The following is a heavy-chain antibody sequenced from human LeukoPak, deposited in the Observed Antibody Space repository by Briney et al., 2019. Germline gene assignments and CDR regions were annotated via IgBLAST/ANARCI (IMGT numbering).Heavy chain of an antibody. Sequence: GGSLRLSCAASGFTFSSYWVHWVRQAPGKGLVWVSRINSDGSITSYADSVKGRFTISRDNAKNTLYLQTNSLRAEDTAVYYCARSSYSISRFEYWGQGTLVTVSS. CDR1: GFTFSSYW. D-gene: IGHD6-6*01. CDR3: ARSSYSISRFEY. J-gene: IGHJ4*02. V-gene: IGHV3-74*01. CDR2: INSDGSIT.